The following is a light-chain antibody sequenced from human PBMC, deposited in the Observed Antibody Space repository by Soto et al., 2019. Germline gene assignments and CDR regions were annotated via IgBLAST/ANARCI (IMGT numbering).Light chain of an antibody. CDR2: AAS. J-gene: IGKJ5*01. CDR1: QSIVTY. CDR3: QHLNTYPIT. V-gene: IGKV1-9*01. Sequence: IELTQSPSSLSSSLGDRGTLTCRASQSIVTYVNWCLHKPGKAPKLLSYAASNLQSGVPSRFRGSGSGTDFTLTISSLKPEDFATYYCQHLNTYPITFGPGTRLEIK.